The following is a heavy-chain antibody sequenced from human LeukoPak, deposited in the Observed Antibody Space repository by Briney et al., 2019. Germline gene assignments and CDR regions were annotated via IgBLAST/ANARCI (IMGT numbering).Heavy chain of an antibody. Sequence: PGGSLRLSCAASGFTFSSYSMNWVRQAPGKGLVWGSSISSSSSYIYYADSVKGRVTISRDNAKNSLYLQMNSLRAEDTAVYYCATAYYDILTGYYEEYFQHWGQGTLVTVSS. D-gene: IGHD3-9*01. CDR2: ISSSSSYI. CDR1: GFTFSSYS. J-gene: IGHJ1*01. V-gene: IGHV3-21*01. CDR3: ATAYYDILTGYYEEYFQH.